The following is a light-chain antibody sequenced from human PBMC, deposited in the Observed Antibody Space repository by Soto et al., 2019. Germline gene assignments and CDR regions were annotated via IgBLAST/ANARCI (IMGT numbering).Light chain of an antibody. Sequence: EIVLTQSPCTLSLSPRERATLSCRASQSIFNNYLAWYQQKPGQAPRLLVYGVCFRATGIPYRFSGSGSGTDFTLTISRLAPDDFAVYYCHQYGGSPFTFGQGTSLEIK. CDR2: GVC. CDR1: QSIFNNY. CDR3: HQYGGSPFT. V-gene: IGKV3-20*01. J-gene: IGKJ2*01.